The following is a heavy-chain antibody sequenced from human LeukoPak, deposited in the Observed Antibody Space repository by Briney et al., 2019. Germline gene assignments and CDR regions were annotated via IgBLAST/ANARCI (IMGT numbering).Heavy chain of an antibody. CDR2: MNSNRGNT. V-gene: IGHV1-8*01. CDR3: ARGYCSGGSCYSLYNY. J-gene: IGHJ4*02. D-gene: IGHD2-15*01. Sequence: ASVKVSCKASGYTFTSYDINWVRQATGQGLEWMGWMNSNRGNTGYAQKFQGRVTMTRNTSISTAYMELSSLRSEDTAVYYCARGYCSGGSCYSLYNYWGQGTLVTVSS. CDR1: GYTFTSYD.